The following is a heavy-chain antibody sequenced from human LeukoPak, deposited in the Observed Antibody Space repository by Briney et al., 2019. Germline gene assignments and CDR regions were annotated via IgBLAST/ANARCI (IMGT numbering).Heavy chain of an antibody. J-gene: IGHJ4*02. CDR1: GYTFTSYY. CDR3: ARVVPAAGGGFDY. Sequence: ASVKVSCKASGYTFTSYYMHWVRQAPGQGLEWMGIINPSGGSTSYAQKFQGRVTMTRNTSISTAYMELSSLRSEDTAVYYCARVVPAAGGGFDYWGQGTLVTVSS. CDR2: INPSGGST. D-gene: IGHD2-2*01. V-gene: IGHV1-46*01.